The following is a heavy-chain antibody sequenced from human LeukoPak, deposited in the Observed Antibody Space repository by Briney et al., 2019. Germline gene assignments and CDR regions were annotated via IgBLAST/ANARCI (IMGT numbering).Heavy chain of an antibody. CDR3: ARDGPPYDSSGYLMDY. D-gene: IGHD3-22*01. CDR1: GFTFSSYA. J-gene: IGHJ4*02. Sequence: PGGSLRLSCAASGFTFSSYAMSWVRQAPGKGLEWVSAISGSGGSTYYADSVKGRFTISRDNSKNTLYLQMSSLRAEDTAVYYCARDGPPYDSSGYLMDYWGQGTLVTVSS. V-gene: IGHV3-23*01. CDR2: ISGSGGST.